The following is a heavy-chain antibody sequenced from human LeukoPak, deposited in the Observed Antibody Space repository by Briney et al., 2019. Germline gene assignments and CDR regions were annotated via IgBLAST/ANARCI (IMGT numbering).Heavy chain of an antibody. CDR3: ARDLVIFGVVIIQDY. Sequence: ASVKVSCKASGYTFTSYYMHWVRQAPGQGLEWMGWISAYNGNTNYAQKLQGRVTMTTDTSTSTAYMELRSLRSDDTAVYYCARDLVIFGVVIIQDYWGQGTLVTVSS. J-gene: IGHJ4*02. CDR1: GYTFTSYY. CDR2: ISAYNGNT. D-gene: IGHD3-3*01. V-gene: IGHV1-18*04.